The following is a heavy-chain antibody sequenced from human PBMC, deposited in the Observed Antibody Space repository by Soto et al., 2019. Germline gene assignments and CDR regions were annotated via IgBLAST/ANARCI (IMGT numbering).Heavy chain of an antibody. Sequence: EVQLVESGGGLVQPGGSLRLSCSASGFTFSSYSMNWVRQAPGKGLEWVSYISSSSSNIYYADSVKGRFTISRDNAKNSLYLQMISLRAEDTAVYYCAREMAALNYFDYWGQGTLVTVSS. CDR1: GFTFSSYS. CDR3: AREMAALNYFDY. V-gene: IGHV3-48*01. D-gene: IGHD2-15*01. J-gene: IGHJ4*02. CDR2: ISSSSSNI.